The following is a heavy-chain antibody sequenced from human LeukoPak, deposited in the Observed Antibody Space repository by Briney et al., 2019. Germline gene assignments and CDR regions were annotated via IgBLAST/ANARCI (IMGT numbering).Heavy chain of an antibody. CDR2: INHSGST. Sequence: PSETLSLTCAVYGGSFSGYYWSWIRQPPGKGLEWIGEINHSGSTNHNPSLKSRVTISVDTSKNQFSLKLSSVTAADTAVYYCARGEWNGAFDIWGQGTMVTVSS. D-gene: IGHD1-1*01. CDR1: GGSFSGYY. CDR3: ARGEWNGAFDI. J-gene: IGHJ3*02. V-gene: IGHV4-34*01.